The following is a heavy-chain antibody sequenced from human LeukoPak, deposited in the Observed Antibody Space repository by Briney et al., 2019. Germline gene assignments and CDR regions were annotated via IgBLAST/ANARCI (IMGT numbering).Heavy chain of an antibody. J-gene: IGHJ3*02. CDR3: ARGGSYLSAFDI. Sequence: GRSLRLSCAASGFTFSSYAMHWVRQAPGKGLEWVAVISYDGSNKYYADSVKGRFTISRDSSKNTLYLQMNSLRAEDTAVYYCARGGSYLSAFDIWGQGTMVTVSS. CDR1: GFTFSSYA. D-gene: IGHD1-26*01. V-gene: IGHV3-30*04. CDR2: ISYDGSNK.